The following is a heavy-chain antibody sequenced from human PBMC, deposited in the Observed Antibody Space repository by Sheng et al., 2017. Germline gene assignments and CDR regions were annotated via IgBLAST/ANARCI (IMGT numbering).Heavy chain of an antibody. V-gene: IGHV3-7*01. Sequence: EMQLVESGGGLVQPGGSLRLSCVASGFTFSSYWMSWVRQAPGKGLEWVANVKRDGSEEYYVDSVKGRFTISRDNAKNSVYLQMNSLRAEDTAVYYCARDVEAFDIWGQGTLV. J-gene: IGHJ3*02. CDR1: GFTFSSYW. CDR2: VKRDGSEE. CDR3: ARDVEAFDI.